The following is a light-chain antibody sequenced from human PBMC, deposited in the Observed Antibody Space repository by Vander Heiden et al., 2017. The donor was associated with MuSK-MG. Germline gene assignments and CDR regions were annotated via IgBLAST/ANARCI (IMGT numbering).Light chain of an antibody. CDR1: QSVSSY. J-gene: IGKJ2*01. Sequence: EIVLTQSPATLALSPGERATLPCRASQSVSSYLGWYQQKPVQAPRLLIYDASNSVTRIPARLSGSGSRTDFTLTISSLEPEDFAVDYCQQRSNWPSTFGQGTKLEIK. CDR3: QQRSNWPST. CDR2: DAS. V-gene: IGKV3-11*01.